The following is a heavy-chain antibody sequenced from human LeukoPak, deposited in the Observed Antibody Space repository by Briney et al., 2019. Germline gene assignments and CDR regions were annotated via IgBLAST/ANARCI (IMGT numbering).Heavy chain of an antibody. CDR3: ARATFDILTGYYDSNYYFDY. Sequence: GASVKVSCKASGYTFTGYYMHWMRQAPGQGLEWMGWINPNSGGTNYAQKFQGRVTMTRDTSISTAYMELSRLRSDDTAVYYCARATFDILTGYYDSNYYFDYWGQGTLVTVSS. CDR2: INPNSGGT. D-gene: IGHD3-9*01. CDR1: GYTFTGYY. J-gene: IGHJ4*02. V-gene: IGHV1-2*02.